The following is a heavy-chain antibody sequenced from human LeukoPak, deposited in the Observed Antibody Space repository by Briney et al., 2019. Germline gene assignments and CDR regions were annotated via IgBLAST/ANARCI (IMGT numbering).Heavy chain of an antibody. CDR3: GRLFDS. CDR1: GGAIISDNFY. J-gene: IGHJ4*02. V-gene: IGHV4-39*01. Sequence: SETLSLTCTVTGGAIISDNFYWGWVRQPPGKGLEWVGSINYSGTTYYNPSLRSRLSISVDTSRTQFFLRLNSVTAADTAVYYCGRLFDSWGQGILVTVSS. CDR2: INYSGTT.